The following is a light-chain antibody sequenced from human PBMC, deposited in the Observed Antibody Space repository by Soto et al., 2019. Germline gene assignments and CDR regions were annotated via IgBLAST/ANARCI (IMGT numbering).Light chain of an antibody. Sequence: EIVLTQSPATLSLSPGERATLSCRASQRVKTFLVWYQQRPGQAPRLLIHDASHRAAGIPARFSGSGFGTDFTLTISSLEPEDAAVYYCQQRSNLPPITFGQGTRLEI. CDR2: DAS. V-gene: IGKV3-11*01. J-gene: IGKJ5*01. CDR1: QRVKTF. CDR3: QQRSNLPPIT.